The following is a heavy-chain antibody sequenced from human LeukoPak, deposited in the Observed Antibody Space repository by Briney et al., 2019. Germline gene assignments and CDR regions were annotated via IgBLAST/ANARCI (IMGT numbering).Heavy chain of an antibody. V-gene: IGHV3-9*01. D-gene: IGHD4-11*01. Sequence: GGSLRLSCAASGFTFDDYAMHWVRQAPGKCLEWVSGISWNNGSIGYADPVKGRFTISRDNAKNSLYLQMNSLRAEDTAVYYCAKDHDYSNPNWFDPWGQGTLVTVSS. CDR2: ISWNNGSI. CDR1: GFTFDDYA. J-gene: IGHJ5*02. CDR3: AKDHDYSNPNWFDP.